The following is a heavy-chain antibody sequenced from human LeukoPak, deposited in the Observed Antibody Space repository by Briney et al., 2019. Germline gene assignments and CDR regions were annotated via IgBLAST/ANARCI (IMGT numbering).Heavy chain of an antibody. V-gene: IGHV3-23*01. J-gene: IGHJ4*02. CDR1: GLTFSSYA. Sequence: GGSLRLSCAASGLTFSSYAMSWVRQAPGKGLEWVSAISGSGGSTYYADSVKGRFTISRDNSKNTLYLQMNSLRAEDTAVYYCARFGISGTMDYWGQGTLVPVSS. CDR2: ISGSGGST. D-gene: IGHD1-20*01. CDR3: ARFGISGTMDY.